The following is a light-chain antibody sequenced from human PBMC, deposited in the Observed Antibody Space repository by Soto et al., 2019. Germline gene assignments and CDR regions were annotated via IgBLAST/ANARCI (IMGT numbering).Light chain of an antibody. V-gene: IGLV4-69*01. CDR1: SGHSIYA. CDR3: QTWATGPGV. CDR2: LNNDGSH. J-gene: IGLJ3*02. Sequence: QSVLTQSPSASASLGASVKLTCTLTSGHSIYAIAWHQQQPEKGPRFLMKLNNDGSHTKGDGIPDRFSGSSSGAEWYLTISSLQSEDEADYYCQTWATGPGVFGGGTKLTVL.